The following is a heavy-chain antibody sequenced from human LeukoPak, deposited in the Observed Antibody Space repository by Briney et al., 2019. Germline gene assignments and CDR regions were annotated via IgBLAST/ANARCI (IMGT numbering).Heavy chain of an antibody. V-gene: IGHV3-30-3*01. Sequence: GGSLRLSCAASGFTFSSYAMHWVRQAPGKGLEWVAVISYDGSNKYYADSVKGRFTISRDNSKNTLYLQMNSLRAEDTAVYYCARDIAAAGRGYFQHWGQGTLVTVSS. CDR1: GFTFSSYA. CDR2: ISYDGSNK. CDR3: ARDIAAAGRGYFQH. J-gene: IGHJ1*01. D-gene: IGHD6-13*01.